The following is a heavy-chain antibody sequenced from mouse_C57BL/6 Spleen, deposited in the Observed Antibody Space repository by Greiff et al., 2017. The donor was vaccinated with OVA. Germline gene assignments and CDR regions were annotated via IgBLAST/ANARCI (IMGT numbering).Heavy chain of an antibody. J-gene: IGHJ2*01. CDR1: GYTFTSYG. CDR3: ARLTGTSRQGRFDY. V-gene: IGHV1-81*01. D-gene: IGHD4-1*01. CDR2: IYPRSGNT. Sequence: VQLQESGAELARPGASVKLSCKASGYTFTSYGISWVKQRTGQGLEWIGEIYPRSGNTYYNEKFKGKATLTADKSSSTAYMELRSLTSEDSAVYFCARLTGTSRQGRFDYWGQGTTLTVSS.